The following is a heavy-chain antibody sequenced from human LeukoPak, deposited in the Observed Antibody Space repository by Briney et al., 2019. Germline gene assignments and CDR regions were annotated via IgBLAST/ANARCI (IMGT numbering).Heavy chain of an antibody. D-gene: IGHD3-3*01. J-gene: IGHJ3*02. Sequence: ASVKVSCKASGYTFTSYYMHWVRQAPGQGLEWMGIINPSGGSTSYAQKFQGRVTMTRDTSTSTVYMELSSLRSEDTAVYYCARAFGAGGGLTIFDAFDIWGQGTMVTVSS. V-gene: IGHV1-46*01. CDR1: GYTFTSYY. CDR2: INPSGGST. CDR3: ARAFGAGGGLTIFDAFDI.